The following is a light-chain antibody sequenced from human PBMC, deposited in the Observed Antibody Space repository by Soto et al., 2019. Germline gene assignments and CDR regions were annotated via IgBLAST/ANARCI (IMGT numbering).Light chain of an antibody. Sequence: IQMTQSPSTLSASVGDRVTITCRASQSISSWLAWYQQKPGKAPKLLIYDASSLETGVPSRFSGSGSGTEFTFTISSLQTEDVATYYCQQYDDLPLSFGPGTKVDIK. CDR3: QQYDDLPLS. CDR1: QSISSW. J-gene: IGKJ3*01. CDR2: DAS. V-gene: IGKV1-5*01.